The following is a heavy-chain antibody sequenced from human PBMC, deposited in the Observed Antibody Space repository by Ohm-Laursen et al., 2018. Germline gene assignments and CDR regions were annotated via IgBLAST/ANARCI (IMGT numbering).Heavy chain of an antibody. V-gene: IGHV1-18*01. CDR2: ISAYNGNT. J-gene: IGHJ5*02. D-gene: IGHD1-7*01. CDR1: GYTFTSYG. Sequence: ATVKISCKASGYTFTSYGISWVRQAPGQGLEWMGWISAYNGNTNYAQKLQGRVTMTRNTSISTAYMELSGLTSDDTATYYCGRAVRNQLLTDPWGQGTLVTVTS. CDR3: GRAVRNQLLTDP.